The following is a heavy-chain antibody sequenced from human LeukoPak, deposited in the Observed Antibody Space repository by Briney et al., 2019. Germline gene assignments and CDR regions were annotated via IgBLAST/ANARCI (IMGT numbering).Heavy chain of an antibody. CDR2: ISYDGRNN. CDR3: ARDIGVVVPAATDY. D-gene: IGHD2-2*01. J-gene: IGHJ4*02. V-gene: IGHV3-30*04. Sequence: GGSLRLSGAASGFTFSSYAMHWVRQGPGKGLEWVVVISYDGRNNYYADSVKGRFTISRDNSKNTLYLQMNSLRAEDTAVYYCARDIGVVVPAATDYWGQGTLVTVSS. CDR1: GFTFSSYA.